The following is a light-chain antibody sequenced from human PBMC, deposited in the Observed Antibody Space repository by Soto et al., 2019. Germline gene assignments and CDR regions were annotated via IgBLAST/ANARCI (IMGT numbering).Light chain of an antibody. J-gene: IGLJ1*01. Sequence: QSALTQPASVSGSPGQSIAISCTGTFSDVGGYDYVSWYQQHPDKAPKLMIYEVTKRPSGVSNRFSGSKSGNTASLTISGLQPEDEAGYYCSSHTSGSTRVFGSGTKLTVL. CDR2: EVT. CDR1: FSDVGGYDY. V-gene: IGLV2-14*01. CDR3: SSHTSGSTRV.